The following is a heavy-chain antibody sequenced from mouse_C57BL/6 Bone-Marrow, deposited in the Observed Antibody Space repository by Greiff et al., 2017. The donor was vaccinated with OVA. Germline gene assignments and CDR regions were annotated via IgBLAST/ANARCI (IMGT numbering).Heavy chain of an antibody. D-gene: IGHD3-2*01. CDR2: IYPGSGST. J-gene: IGHJ4*01. CDR1: GYTFTSYW. CDR3: AGRQGYAMDY. Sequence: QVQLKESGAELVKPGASVKMSCKASGYTFTSYWITWVKQRPGQGLEWIGDIYPGSGSTNYNEKFKSKATLTVDTSSSTAYMQLSSLTSEDSAVYYCAGRQGYAMDYWGQGTSVTVSS. V-gene: IGHV1-55*01.